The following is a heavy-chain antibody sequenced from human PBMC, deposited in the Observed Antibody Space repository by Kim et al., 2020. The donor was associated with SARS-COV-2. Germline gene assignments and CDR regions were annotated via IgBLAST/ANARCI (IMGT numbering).Heavy chain of an antibody. J-gene: IGHJ4*01. CDR2: I. D-gene: IGHD3-16*01. Sequence: IHYADYWKGRFTISRDTAKNKVYLKMDGLRVEDTAVYYCAGDGGVSGLFDYWGHGTLVTVSS. V-gene: IGHV3-48*03. CDR3: AGDGGVSGLFDY.